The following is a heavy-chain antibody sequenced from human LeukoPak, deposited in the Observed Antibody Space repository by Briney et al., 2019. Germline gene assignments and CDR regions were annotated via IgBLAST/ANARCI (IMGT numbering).Heavy chain of an antibody. CDR2: ITSTSSSI. CDR1: EFTFSSHA. J-gene: IGHJ4*02. D-gene: IGHD6-13*01. Sequence: GGSLRLSCAASEFTFSSHAMIWVRQAPGKGLEWVSSITSTSSSIFYTDSVKGRFTISRDNAKNSLYLQMNSLRAEDTALYYCAKDRYSSSWYVTPIEYYFDYWGQGTLVTVSS. CDR3: AKDRYSSSWYVTPIEYYFDY. V-gene: IGHV3-21*04.